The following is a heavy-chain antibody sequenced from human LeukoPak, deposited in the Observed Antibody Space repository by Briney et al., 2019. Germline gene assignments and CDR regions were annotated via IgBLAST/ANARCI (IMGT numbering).Heavy chain of an antibody. Sequence: PSETLSLTCTVSGYSISSGYYWGWIRQPPGKGLEWIGSIYHSGSTYYNPSLKSRVTISVDTSKNQFSLKLSSVTAADTAVYYCARADYSSTWSHDYYYMDVWGKGTTVTVSS. CDR3: ARADYSSTWSHDYYYMDV. D-gene: IGHD6-13*01. V-gene: IGHV4-38-2*02. CDR2: IYHSGST. J-gene: IGHJ6*03. CDR1: GYSISSGYY.